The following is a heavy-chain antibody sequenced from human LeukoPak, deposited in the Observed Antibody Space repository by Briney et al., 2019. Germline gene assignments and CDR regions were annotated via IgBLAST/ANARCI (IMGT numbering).Heavy chain of an antibody. CDR2: IYTGGSS. J-gene: IGHJ4*02. CDR3: ARDLDSSGSGW. V-gene: IGHV3-53*01. D-gene: IGHD3-22*01. CDR1: GFTVSTNY. Sequence: GGSLRLSCAASGFTVSTNYMTWVRQAPGKGLEWVSVIYTGGSSSYADSVKGRFTISRDNSKNTLSLQMNSLRAEDTAVYYCARDLDSSGSGWWGQGTLVTVSS.